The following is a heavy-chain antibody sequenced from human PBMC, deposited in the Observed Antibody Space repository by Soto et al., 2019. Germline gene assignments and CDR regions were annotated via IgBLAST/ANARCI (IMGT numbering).Heavy chain of an antibody. J-gene: IGHJ4*02. CDR3: ARVGYDFWSGYYCDY. V-gene: IGHV3-7*05. CDR1: GFTFSSYW. D-gene: IGHD3-3*01. Sequence: GGSLRLSCAASGFTFSSYWMSWVRQAPGKGLEWVANIKQDGSEKYYVDSVKGRFTISRDNAKNSLYLQMNSLRAEDTAVYYCARVGYDFWSGYYCDYWGQGTLVTVSS. CDR2: IKQDGSEK.